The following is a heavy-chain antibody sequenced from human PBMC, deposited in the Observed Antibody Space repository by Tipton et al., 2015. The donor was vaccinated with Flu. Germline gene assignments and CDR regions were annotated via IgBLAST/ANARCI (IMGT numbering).Heavy chain of an antibody. J-gene: IGHJ5*02. CDR3: ARARHCSGGSCYYENWFDP. CDR1: SGSIRSTNYF. V-gene: IGHV4-39*07. D-gene: IGHD2-15*01. Sequence: TLSLTCTVSSGSIRSTNYFCAWIRQPPGKRLELIGSIYPSGTSYYNPSLKSRVTISLDTSKNQFSLKLDSVTAADTAVYYCARARHCSGGSCYYENWFDPWGQGTLVTVSS. CDR2: IYPSGTS.